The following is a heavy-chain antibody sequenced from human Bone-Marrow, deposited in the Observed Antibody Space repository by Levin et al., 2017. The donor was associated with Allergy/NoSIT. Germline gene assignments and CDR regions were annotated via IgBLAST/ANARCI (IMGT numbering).Heavy chain of an antibody. CDR1: GGSIRSGSNY. J-gene: IGHJ4*02. CDR3: ARDQFGLHVFDY. Sequence: PSETLSLTCNVSGGSIRSGSNYWSWIRQHPGTGLEWIGFIYYSGATYYNPSLESRVTISVDTSKSQFSLRLNSVTAADTAVYYCARDQFGLHVFDYWGQGILVTVSS. D-gene: IGHD3/OR15-3a*01. CDR2: IYYSGAT. V-gene: IGHV4-31*03.